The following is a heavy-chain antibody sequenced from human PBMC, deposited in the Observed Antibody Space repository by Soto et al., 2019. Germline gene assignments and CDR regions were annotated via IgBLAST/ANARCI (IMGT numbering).Heavy chain of an antibody. Sequence: QVQLVQSGAEVKKPGSSVKVSCKASGGTFSSYAISWVRQAPGQGLEWMGGIIPIFGTANYAQKFQGRVTITADIPTSTAYRELSSRRSGDTAVYYWAREGGVGATTGWDWGQGTLVTVSS. D-gene: IGHD1-26*01. CDR1: GGTFSSYA. J-gene: IGHJ4*02. CDR3: AREGGVGATTGWD. V-gene: IGHV1-69*06. CDR2: IIPIFGTA.